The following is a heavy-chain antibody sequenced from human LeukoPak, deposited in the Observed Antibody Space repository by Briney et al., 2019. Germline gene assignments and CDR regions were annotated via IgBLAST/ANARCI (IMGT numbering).Heavy chain of an antibody. J-gene: IGHJ4*02. CDR1: GGSISSSSYY. CDR2: IYCSGST. Sequence: PSETLSLTCTVSGGSISSSSYYWGWIRQPPGKGLEWIGSIYCSGSTYYNPSLKSRVTISVDTSKNQFSLKLSSVTAADTAVYYCARLLLSDYYYDSSGYSGEYYFDYWGQGTLVTVSS. V-gene: IGHV4-39*01. CDR3: ARLLLSDYYYDSSGYSGEYYFDY. D-gene: IGHD3-22*01.